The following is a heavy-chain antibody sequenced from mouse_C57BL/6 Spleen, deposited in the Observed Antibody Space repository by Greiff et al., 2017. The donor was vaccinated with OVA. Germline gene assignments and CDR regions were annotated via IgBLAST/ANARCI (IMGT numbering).Heavy chain of an antibody. CDR3: ARYPYYGSSPNYFDY. Sequence: QVQLQQPGTELVKPGASVKLSCKASGYTFTSYWMHWVKQRPGQGLEWIGNINPSNGGINYNEKFKSKATLTVDKSSSTAYMQLSSLTSEDSAVYYCARYPYYGSSPNYFDYWGQGTTLTVSS. CDR2: INPSNGGI. D-gene: IGHD1-1*01. J-gene: IGHJ2*01. V-gene: IGHV1-53*01. CDR1: GYTFTSYW.